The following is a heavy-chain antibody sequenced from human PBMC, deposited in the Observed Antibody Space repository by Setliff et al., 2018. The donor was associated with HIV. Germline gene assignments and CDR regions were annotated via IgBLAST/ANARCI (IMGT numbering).Heavy chain of an antibody. CDR2: INTNNGNP. J-gene: IGHJ4*02. Sequence: ASVKVSCKASADTFTNCLINWVRQAPGQGLEWMGWINTNNGNPTDAQGFTGLFVFSSDTSVRTAYLQIVGLKAEDTAVYFCARDDYANTDIDFWGPGTLVTVSS. CDR3: ARDDYANTDIDF. CDR1: ADTFTNCL. V-gene: IGHV7-4-1*01. D-gene: IGHD4-17*01.